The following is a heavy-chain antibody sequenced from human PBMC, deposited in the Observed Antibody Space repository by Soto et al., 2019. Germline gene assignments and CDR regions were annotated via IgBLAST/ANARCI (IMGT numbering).Heavy chain of an antibody. J-gene: IGHJ4*02. Sequence: EVQLLESGGGLVQPGGSLRLSCAASGFTFSSYAMSWVRQAPGKGLEWVSAISGSGGSTYYADSVKGRFTISRDNSKNTLYLQMNSLRAEDTAVYYCAKDLRPHYYGSGSYWDYWGQGTLVTVSS. V-gene: IGHV3-23*01. D-gene: IGHD3-10*01. CDR3: AKDLRPHYYGSGSYWDY. CDR2: ISGSGGST. CDR1: GFTFSSYA.